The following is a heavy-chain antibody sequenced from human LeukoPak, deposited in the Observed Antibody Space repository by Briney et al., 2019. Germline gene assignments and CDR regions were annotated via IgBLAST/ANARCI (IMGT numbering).Heavy chain of an antibody. J-gene: IGHJ4*02. CDR3: VRDGCSSSSCYNDYFDY. CDR1: GFTFSSYW. Sequence: PGGSLRLSCAASGFTFSSYWMHWVRQAPGKGLVWVSRINSDGSSTSYADSVKGRFTISRDNAKNTLYLQMNTLRAEDTAVYYCVRDGCSSSSCYNDYFDYWGQGTLVTVSS. V-gene: IGHV3-74*01. CDR2: INSDGSST. D-gene: IGHD2-2*02.